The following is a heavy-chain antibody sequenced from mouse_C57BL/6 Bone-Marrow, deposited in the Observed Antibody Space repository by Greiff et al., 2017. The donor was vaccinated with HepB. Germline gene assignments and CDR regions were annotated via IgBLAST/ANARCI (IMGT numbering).Heavy chain of an antibody. CDR1: GYTFTDYE. V-gene: IGHV1-15*01. Sequence: QVQLQQSGAELVRPGASVTLSCKASGYTFTDYEMHWVKQTPVHGLEWIGAIDPETGGTAYNQKFKGKAILTADKSSSTAYMELRSLTSEDSAVYYCTRWYYYGSSLPYAMDYWGQGTSVTVSS. CDR3: TRWYYYGSSLPYAMDY. J-gene: IGHJ4*01. CDR2: IDPETGGT. D-gene: IGHD1-1*01.